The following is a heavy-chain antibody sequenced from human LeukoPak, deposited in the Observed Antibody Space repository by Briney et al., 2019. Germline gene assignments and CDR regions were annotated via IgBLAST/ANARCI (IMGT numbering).Heavy chain of an antibody. D-gene: IGHD3-22*01. J-gene: IGHJ4*02. V-gene: IGHV3-33*01. CDR1: GFTFSSYG. CDR3: ARDLYCYDSSGYVFDY. Sequence: GGSLRLSCAASGFTFSSYGMHWVRQAPGKGLEWVAVIWYDGSNKYYADSVKGRFTISRDNSKNTLYLQMNSLRAEDTAVYYCARDLYCYDSSGYVFDYWGQGTLVTVSS. CDR2: IWYDGSNK.